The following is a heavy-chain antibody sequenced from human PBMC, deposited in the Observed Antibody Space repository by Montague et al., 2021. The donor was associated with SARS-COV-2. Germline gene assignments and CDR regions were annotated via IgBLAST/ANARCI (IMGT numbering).Heavy chain of an antibody. V-gene: IGHV4-4*09. CDR3: ARNMAF. D-gene: IGHD2/OR15-2a*01. J-gene: IGHJ4*02. CDR1: SGSLSNYY. Sequence: SETLSLTCTVSSGSLSNYYWSWIRQSPDKGLEWIGYMYETGNMIYNPSLRSRVSISADTSKSQFSLRLTLVTAADSARYYCARNMAFGGQGVLVTV. CDR2: MYETGNM.